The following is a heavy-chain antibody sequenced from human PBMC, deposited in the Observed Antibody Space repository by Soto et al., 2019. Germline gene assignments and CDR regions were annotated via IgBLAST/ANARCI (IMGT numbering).Heavy chain of an antibody. J-gene: IGHJ6*02. CDR1: GFLFRSYW. Sequence: EVQLVESGGDLAQPGESLRLSCVPSGFLFRSYWMHWVRQTPAKGLVWVSEIRPDGSNTNYADSVRGRFTMSRDNAKNALYLQMNSLRVEDTGVYYCVRGTSAWKGVDVWGQGTTVIVSS. D-gene: IGHD1-1*01. CDR2: IRPDGSNT. CDR3: VRGTSAWKGVDV. V-gene: IGHV3-74*01.